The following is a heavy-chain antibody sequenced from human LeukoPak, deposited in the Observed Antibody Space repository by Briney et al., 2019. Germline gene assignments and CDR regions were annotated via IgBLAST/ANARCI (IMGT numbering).Heavy chain of an antibody. CDR2: ISAYNGNT. V-gene: IGHV1-18*04. CDR1: GYTFTGYY. Sequence: GASVKVSCKASGYTFTGYYMHWVRQAPGQGLEWMGWISAYNGNTNYAQKLQGRVTMTTDTSTSTAYMELRSLRSDDTAVYYCARVEYSSSCQPNWGQGTLVTVSS. J-gene: IGHJ4*02. CDR3: ARVEYSSSCQPN. D-gene: IGHD6-6*01.